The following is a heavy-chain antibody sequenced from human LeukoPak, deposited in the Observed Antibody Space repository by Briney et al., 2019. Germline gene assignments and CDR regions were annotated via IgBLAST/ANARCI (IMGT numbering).Heavy chain of an antibody. Sequence: GSLRLSCTASGFTFSSYGMHWVRQAPGKGLEWIGSIYYSGSTYYNPSLKSRVTISVDTSKNQFSLKLSSVTAADTAVYYCAFWSGYYSTFDYWGQGTLVTVSS. V-gene: IGHV4-59*05. J-gene: IGHJ4*02. CDR2: IYYSGST. D-gene: IGHD3-3*01. CDR1: GFTFSSYG. CDR3: AFWSGYYSTFDY.